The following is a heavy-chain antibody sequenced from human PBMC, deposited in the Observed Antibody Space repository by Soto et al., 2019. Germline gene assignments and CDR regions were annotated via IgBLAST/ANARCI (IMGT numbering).Heavy chain of an antibody. CDR3: ASQKTVIRGPLSSNWFDP. CDR1: GYTFTDYW. CDR2: IYPGDSDT. J-gene: IGHJ5*02. Sequence: LGESLKISCKGYGYTFTDYWIGWVRQMPGKGLELIGLIYPGDSDTRYSPSFQGQVTISADKSISTAFLQWSSLRASDTAMYYCASQKTVIRGPLSSNWFDPWGQGTLVTVSS. V-gene: IGHV5-51*01. D-gene: IGHD1-1*01.